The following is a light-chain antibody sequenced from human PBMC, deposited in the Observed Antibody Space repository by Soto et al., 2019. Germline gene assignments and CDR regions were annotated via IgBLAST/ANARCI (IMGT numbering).Light chain of an antibody. J-gene: IGKJ2*01. CDR1: QSISSSY. CDR3: QQYCKPLPYA. CDR2: GAS. Sequence: EIVLTQSPGTLSLSPGERATLSCRASQSISSSYLAWYQQKPGQAPRVLIYGASSRATGIPDRFSGSGSGTDFTLTISRLEPEDFAVYLCQQYCKPLPYAIGQGTK. V-gene: IGKV3-20*01.